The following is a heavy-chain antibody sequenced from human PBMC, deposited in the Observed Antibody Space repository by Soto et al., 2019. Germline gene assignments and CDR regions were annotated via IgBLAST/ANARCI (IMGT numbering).Heavy chain of an antibody. Sequence: GGSLRLSGVGSGWTFSVSVMAWVRQAPGKGLEWLSVMSGDGRTRYALSVTGRFTISRDNSKNTLYLQMRSLRAEDAAAYYCVKWHTSNFDSLPFTGFDFWGQGTQVTVSS. J-gene: IGHJ4*02. CDR2: MSGDGRT. D-gene: IGHD3-22*01. CDR3: VKWHTSNFDSLPFTGFDF. CDR1: GWTFSVSV. V-gene: IGHV3-23*01.